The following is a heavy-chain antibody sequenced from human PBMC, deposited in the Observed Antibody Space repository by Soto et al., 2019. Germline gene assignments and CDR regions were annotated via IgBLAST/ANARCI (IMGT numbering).Heavy chain of an antibody. CDR1: GFTFSDYY. J-gene: IGHJ3*02. V-gene: IGHV3-11*01. Sequence: QVQLVESGGGLVRPGGSLRLSCAASGFTFSDYYMTWIRQAPGKGLEWVSYISSSGTGIYYADSVEGRFPISRDNAKNSLFLQMSSLRAEDTAVYYCARAYSDAFDIWGQGTMVTVSS. CDR2: ISSSGTGI. D-gene: IGHD2-15*01. CDR3: ARAYSDAFDI.